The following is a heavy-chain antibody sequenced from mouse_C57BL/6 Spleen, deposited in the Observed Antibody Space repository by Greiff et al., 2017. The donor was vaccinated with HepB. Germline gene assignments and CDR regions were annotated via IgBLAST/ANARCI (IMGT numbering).Heavy chain of an antibody. D-gene: IGHD1-1*01. CDR2: IDPETGGT. J-gene: IGHJ2*01. CDR3: TRRGIYYYGSSYSENYFDY. V-gene: IGHV1-15*01. CDR1: GYTFTDYE. Sequence: QVQLQQSGAELVRPGASVTLSCKASGYTFTDYEMHWVKQTPVHGLEWIGAIDPETGGTAYNQKFKGKAILTADKSSSTAYMELRSLTSEDSAVYYCTRRGIYYYGSSYSENYFDYWGQGTTLTVSS.